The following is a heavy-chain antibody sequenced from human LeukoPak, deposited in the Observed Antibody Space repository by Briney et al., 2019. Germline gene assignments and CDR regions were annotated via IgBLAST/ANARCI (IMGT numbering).Heavy chain of an antibody. J-gene: IGHJ2*01. D-gene: IGHD3-22*01. CDR1: GYTFTGYY. CDR3: ARAPDSSGYNWYFDL. Sequence: GASVKVSCKASGYTFTGYYMHWVRQAPGHGLEWMGRINPNSGNTGYAQKFQGRVTMPRNTSISTAYMELSSLRSEDTAVYYCARAPDSSGYNWYFDLWGRGTLVTVSS. CDR2: INPNSGNT. V-gene: IGHV1-8*02.